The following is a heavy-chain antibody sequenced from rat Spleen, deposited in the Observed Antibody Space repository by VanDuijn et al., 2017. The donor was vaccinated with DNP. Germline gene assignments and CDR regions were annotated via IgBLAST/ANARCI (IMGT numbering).Heavy chain of an antibody. CDR2: VRYNGDT. Sequence: QVQLKESGPVQVQPSETLSLTCTVSGFPLTSYGVSWVRQSPGKGLEWMGRVRYNGDTAYNSALKSRLGISRDTSKSQVFLEMTSVQTEDKAMYFCARSGTAMDTLYFDYWGQGVMVTVSS. CDR1: GFPLTSYG. D-gene: IGHD4-3*01. J-gene: IGHJ2*01. V-gene: IGHV2-34*01. CDR3: ARSGTAMDTLYFDY.